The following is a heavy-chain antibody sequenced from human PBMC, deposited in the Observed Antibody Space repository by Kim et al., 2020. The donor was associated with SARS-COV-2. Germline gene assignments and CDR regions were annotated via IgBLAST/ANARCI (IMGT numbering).Heavy chain of an antibody. D-gene: IGHD3-9*01. CDR3: ARLPRRILTGYYDWFDP. J-gene: IGHJ5*02. Sequence: SETLSLTCTVSGGSISSSSYYWGWIRQPPGKGLEWIGSIYYSGSTYYNPSLKSRVTISVDTSKNQFSLKLSSVTAADTAVYYCARLPRRILTGYYDWFDPWGQGTLVTVSS. CDR1: GGSISSSSYY. V-gene: IGHV4-39*01. CDR2: IYYSGST.